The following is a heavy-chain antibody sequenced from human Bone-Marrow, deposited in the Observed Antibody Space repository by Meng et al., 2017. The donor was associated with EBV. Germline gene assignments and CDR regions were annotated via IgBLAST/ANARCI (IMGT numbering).Heavy chain of an antibody. D-gene: IGHD3-16*01. V-gene: IGHV4-39*01. CDR1: GGSSSSGSYD. CDR2: IYYSGST. CDR3: ARPGGGGRVTYYFDY. J-gene: IGHJ4*02. Sequence: EAGPGLVKPSETLSPTCTVSGGSSSSGSYDWGWLRQPPGKGLEWIGSIYYSGSTYSNPSLKSRVTISVDTSKNQFSLKLSSVTAADTAVYYWARPGGGGRVTYYFDYWGQGTLVTVSS.